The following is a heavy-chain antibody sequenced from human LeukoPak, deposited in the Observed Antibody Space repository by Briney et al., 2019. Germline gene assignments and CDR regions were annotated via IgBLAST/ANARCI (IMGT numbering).Heavy chain of an antibody. V-gene: IGHV4-59*01. J-gene: IGHJ4*02. CDR2: IYYSGST. CDR3: ARDVVRGAKARYFDY. D-gene: IGHD3-10*01. Sequence: SETLSLTCTVSGGSISSYYWSWIRQPPGKGLEWIGYIYYSGSTNYNPPLKSRVTISVDTSKNQFSLKLSSVTAADTAVYYCARDVVRGAKARYFDYWGQGTLVTVSS. CDR1: GGSISSYY.